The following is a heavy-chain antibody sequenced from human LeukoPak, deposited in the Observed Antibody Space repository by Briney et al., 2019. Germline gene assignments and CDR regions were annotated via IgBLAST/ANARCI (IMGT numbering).Heavy chain of an antibody. J-gene: IGHJ5*02. CDR3: ARRTPPSPYQWLVRMGWFDP. CDR2: IYYSGST. D-gene: IGHD6-19*01. V-gene: IGHV4-39*01. CDR1: GGSISSSSYY. Sequence: PSETLSLTCTVSGGSISSSSYYWGWIRQPPGKGLEWIGSIYYSGSTYYNPSLKSRVTISVDTSKNQFSLKLSSVTAADTAVYYCARRTPPSPYQWLVRMGWFDPWGQGTLVTVSS.